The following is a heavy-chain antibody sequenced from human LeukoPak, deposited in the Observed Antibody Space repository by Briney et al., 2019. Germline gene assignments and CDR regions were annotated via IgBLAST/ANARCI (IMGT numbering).Heavy chain of an antibody. V-gene: IGHV3-74*01. D-gene: IGHD2-15*01. Sequence: PGGSLRLSCAASGFTFSSYWMHRVRQAPGKGLVWVSRINSDGSSTSYADSVKGRFTISRDNAKNTLYLQMNSLRAEDTAVYYCARDRVQYCSGGSCYSSDYWGQGTLVTVSS. CDR2: INSDGSST. CDR1: GFTFSSYW. J-gene: IGHJ4*02. CDR3: ARDRVQYCSGGSCYSSDY.